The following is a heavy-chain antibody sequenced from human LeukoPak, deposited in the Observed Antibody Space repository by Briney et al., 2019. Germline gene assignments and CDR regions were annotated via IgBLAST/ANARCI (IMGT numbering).Heavy chain of an antibody. J-gene: IGHJ5*02. CDR2: ISGSGGST. Sequence: GGSLRLSCAASGFTFGSYAMSWVRQAPGKGLEWVSAISGSGGSTYYADSVKGRFTISRDNSKNTLYLQMNSLRAEDTAVYYCAKGTRTSYGSGTTWFDPWGQGTLVTVSS. V-gene: IGHV3-23*01. D-gene: IGHD3-10*01. CDR3: AKGTRTSYGSGTTWFDP. CDR1: GFTFGSYA.